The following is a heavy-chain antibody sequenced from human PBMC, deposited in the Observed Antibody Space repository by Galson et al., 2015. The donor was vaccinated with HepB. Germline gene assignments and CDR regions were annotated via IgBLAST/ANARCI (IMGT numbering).Heavy chain of an antibody. CDR3: ARFPRPGIGYYYYYGMDV. Sequence: ETLSLTCAVSGGSISSSNWWSWVRQPPGKGLEWIGEIYHSESTNYNPSLKSRVTISVDKSKNQFSLKLSSVTAADTAVYYCARFPRPGIGYYYYYGMDVWGQGTTVTVSS. CDR1: GGSISSSNW. J-gene: IGHJ6*02. CDR2: IYHSEST. D-gene: IGHD3-10*01. V-gene: IGHV4-4*02.